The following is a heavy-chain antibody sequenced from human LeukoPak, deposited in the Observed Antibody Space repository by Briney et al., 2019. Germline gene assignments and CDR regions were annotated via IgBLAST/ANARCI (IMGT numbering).Heavy chain of an antibody. D-gene: IGHD3-22*01. CDR3: ARGPDSSGYYYFDY. CDR2: IYHSGST. J-gene: IGHJ4*02. V-gene: IGHV4-4*09. Sequence: SETLSLTCTVSGGSISSYYWSWIRQPPGKGLEWIGYIYHSGSTHFNPSLKSRVTISVDTSKNQFSLKLSSVTAADTAVYFCARGPDSSGYYYFDYWGQETLVTVSS. CDR1: GGSISSYY.